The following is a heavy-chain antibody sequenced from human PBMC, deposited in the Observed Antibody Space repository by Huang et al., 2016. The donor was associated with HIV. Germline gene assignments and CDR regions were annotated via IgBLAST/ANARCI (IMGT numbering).Heavy chain of an antibody. D-gene: IGHD3-3*01. Sequence: EVQLLESGGGLVQPGGSLRLSCAASIFKFSTSAMSWVRQAPGKGMEGVSGIIGSGSSTYYADSVKGRFTIARDNSRNTLYLQRKSLRVEDTAIYYCAKGSERSLTGPKYQYYFDYWGQGTLVTVSS. CDR2: IIGSGSST. J-gene: IGHJ4*02. CDR1: IFKFSTSA. CDR3: AKGSERSLTGPKYQYYFDY. V-gene: IGHV3-23*01.